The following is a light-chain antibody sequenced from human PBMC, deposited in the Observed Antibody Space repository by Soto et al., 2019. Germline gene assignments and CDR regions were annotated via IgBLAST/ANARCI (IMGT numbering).Light chain of an antibody. CDR2: KAS. CDR3: HQYHIYPVT. Sequence: DIQMTQSPSNLSASVGDRVTITCRASQSVSTWLAWYQQKPGKAPKLLIHKASTLESGVPSRFSGSGSGTDFTLTISSLQPDDFATYYCHQYHIYPVTFGGGTKVEIK. CDR1: QSVSTW. J-gene: IGKJ4*01. V-gene: IGKV1-5*03.